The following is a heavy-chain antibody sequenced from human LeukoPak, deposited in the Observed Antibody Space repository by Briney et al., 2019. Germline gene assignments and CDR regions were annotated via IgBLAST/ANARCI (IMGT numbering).Heavy chain of an antibody. CDR2: ISSSSSTI. Sequence: PGGSLRLSCAASGFTFSSYSMNWVRQAPGKGLEWVSYISSSSSTIYYADSVKGRFTISRDNAKNSLYLQMNSLRAEDTAVYYCARESSSGYSAFDIWGQGTMVTVSS. CDR1: GFTFSSYS. CDR3: ARESSSGYSAFDI. V-gene: IGHV3-48*04. D-gene: IGHD3-22*01. J-gene: IGHJ3*02.